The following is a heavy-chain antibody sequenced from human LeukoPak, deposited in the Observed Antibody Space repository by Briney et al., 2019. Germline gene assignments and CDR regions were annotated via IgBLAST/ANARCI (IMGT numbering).Heavy chain of an antibody. D-gene: IGHD3-22*01. V-gene: IGHV4-59*08. CDR2: IYYSGIT. CDR3: ARRDSSGYYGH. Sequence: PSETLSLTCTVSGGSISGSYWSWIRQPPGKGLEWIGYIYYSGITNYNPSLRSRVTISVDTSKNQFTLSLSSVTAADTALYYCARRDSSGYYGHWGQGTLVTVSS. J-gene: IGHJ4*02. CDR1: GGSISGSY.